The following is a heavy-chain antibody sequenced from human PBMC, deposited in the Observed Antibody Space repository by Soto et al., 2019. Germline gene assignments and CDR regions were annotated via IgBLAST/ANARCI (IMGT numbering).Heavy chain of an antibody. J-gene: IGHJ5*02. V-gene: IGHV1-69*13. CDR2: IIPIFGTA. D-gene: IGHD4-17*01. CDR1: GGTFSSYA. CDR3: ARITPGDDYGDSGGWFDP. Sequence: ASVKVSCKASGGTFSSYAISWVRQAPGQGLEWMGGIIPIFGTANYAQKFQGRVTITADESTSTAYMELSSLRSEDTAVYYCARITPGDDYGDSGGWFDPWGQGTLVTVSS.